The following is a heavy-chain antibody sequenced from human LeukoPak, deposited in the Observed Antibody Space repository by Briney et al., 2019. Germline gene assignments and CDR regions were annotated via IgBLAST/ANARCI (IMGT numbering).Heavy chain of an antibody. Sequence: ASVKVSCKASGYTFTSYGISWVRQAPGQGLEWMGWISGYNGNTNYAQKLQGRVTMTTDTSTSTAYMELRSLRSDDTAVYYCAGPTSSGWPSYYYYYGMDVWGQGTTVTVSS. CDR2: ISGYNGNT. V-gene: IGHV1-18*01. D-gene: IGHD6-19*01. CDR3: AGPTSSGWPSYYYYYGMDV. CDR1: GYTFTSYG. J-gene: IGHJ6*02.